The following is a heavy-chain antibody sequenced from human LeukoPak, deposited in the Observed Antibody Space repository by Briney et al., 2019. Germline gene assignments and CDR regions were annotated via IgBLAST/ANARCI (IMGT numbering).Heavy chain of an antibody. J-gene: IGHJ4*02. V-gene: IGHV1-69*01. CDR2: IIPIFGTA. CDR3: ARDPLRGGSGYRAFDY. CDR1: GGTFSSYA. D-gene: IGHD3-3*01. Sequence: APVKVSCKASGGTFSSYAFSWVRQAPGQGLEWMGGIIPIFGTANYAQKFQGRVTITADESTSTAYMELSSLRSEDTAVYYCARDPLRGGSGYRAFDYWGQGTLVTVSS.